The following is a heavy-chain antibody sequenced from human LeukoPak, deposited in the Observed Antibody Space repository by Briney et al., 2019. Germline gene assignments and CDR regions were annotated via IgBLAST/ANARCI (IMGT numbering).Heavy chain of an antibody. Sequence: GASVKVSCKASGYTFTGYYMHWVRQAPGQGLEWMGWINPNSGGTNYAQKFQGRVTMTRDTSISTAYMELSRLRSDDTAVYYCARVGCSSTSCLAALDYWGQGTLVTVSS. D-gene: IGHD2-2*01. CDR3: ARVGCSSTSCLAALDY. CDR1: GYTFTGYY. CDR2: INPNSGGT. J-gene: IGHJ4*02. V-gene: IGHV1-2*02.